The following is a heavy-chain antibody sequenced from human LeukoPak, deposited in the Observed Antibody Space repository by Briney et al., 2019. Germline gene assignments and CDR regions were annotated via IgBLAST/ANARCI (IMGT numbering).Heavy chain of an antibody. D-gene: IGHD3-3*01. CDR2: INPNSGGT. CDR3: ARDPGLRFLEWGTNWFDP. Sequence: ASVKVSCKASGYTFTGYYMHWVRQAPGQGLEWMGWINPNSGGTNYAQKFQGRVTMTRDTSISTAYMELSRLRSGDTAVYYCARDPGLRFLEWGTNWFDPWGQGTLVTVSS. J-gene: IGHJ5*02. CDR1: GYTFTGYY. V-gene: IGHV1-2*02.